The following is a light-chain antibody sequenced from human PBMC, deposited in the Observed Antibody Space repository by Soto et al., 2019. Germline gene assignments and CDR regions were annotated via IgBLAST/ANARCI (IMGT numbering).Light chain of an antibody. V-gene: IGLV1-51*01. CDR1: SSNIGSNS. J-gene: IGLJ3*02. CDR2: DSN. Sequence: QSVLTQPPSVSAAPGQTVTISCSGSSSNIGSNSVSWYQQLPGTAPKLLIYDSNKRPSGIPDRFSGSKSGTSATLGITGLQTGDEADYYCGTWDTSLRSWVFGGGTKLTVL. CDR3: GTWDTSLRSWV.